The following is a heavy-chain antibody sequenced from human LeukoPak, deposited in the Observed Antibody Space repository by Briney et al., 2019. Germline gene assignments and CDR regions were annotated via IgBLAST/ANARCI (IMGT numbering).Heavy chain of an antibody. D-gene: IGHD2-15*01. CDR3: ARRYCSGGSCYSVDY. V-gene: IGHV3-21*01. CDR2: ISSSSSYI. CDR1: GFTFSSYS. Sequence: PGGSLRLSCAASGFTFSSYSMNWVRQAPGKGLEWVSSISSSSSYIYYADSVKGRFTISRDNAKNSLYLQMNSLRAEDTAVYYCARRYCSGGSCYSVDYWGQGTLVTVSS. J-gene: IGHJ4*02.